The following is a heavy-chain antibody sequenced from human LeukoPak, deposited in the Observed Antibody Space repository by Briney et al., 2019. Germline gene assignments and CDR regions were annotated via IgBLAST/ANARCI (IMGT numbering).Heavy chain of an antibody. J-gene: IGHJ6*03. CDR3: ARDIAAIRGFGYYYYMDV. CDR2: ISNAGNYK. D-gene: IGHD2-2*02. V-gene: IGHV3-30*01. Sequence: GGTLRLSCAASGFTFSNYAMHWVRQPQGKGLEREALISNAGNYKYFADSVKSRFTISRDNSKNTLYLQVITLRAEDTAVYYCARDIAAIRGFGYYYYMDVWGKGTTVTVSS. CDR1: GFTFSNYA.